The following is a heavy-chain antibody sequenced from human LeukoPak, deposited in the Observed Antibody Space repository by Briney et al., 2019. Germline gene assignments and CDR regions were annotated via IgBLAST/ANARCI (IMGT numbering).Heavy chain of an antibody. J-gene: IGHJ6*02. D-gene: IGHD3-3*01. CDR1: GDSISSYY. CDR3: ARDDFWSGYPRYGMDV. CDR2: IYYSGGT. V-gene: IGHV4-59*01. Sequence: PSETLSLTCTVSGDSISSYYWSWIRQPPGKGLEWIGYIYYSGGTNYNPSHKSRVTISVDTSKNQFSLKLSSVTAADTAVYYCARDDFWSGYPRYGMDVWGQGTTVTVSS.